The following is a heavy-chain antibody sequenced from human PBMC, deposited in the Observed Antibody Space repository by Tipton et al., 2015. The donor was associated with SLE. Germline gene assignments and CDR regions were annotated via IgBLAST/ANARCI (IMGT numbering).Heavy chain of an antibody. CDR1: GGSISSYY. CDR3: ASVAGTGGWIDP. CDR2: INHSGST. V-gene: IGHV4-34*01. Sequence: TLSLTCTVSGGSISSYYWSWIRQPPGKGLEWIGEINHSGSTNYNPSLKSRVTISVDKSKNQFSLKLSSVTAADTAVYYCASVAGTGGWIDPWGQGTLVTVSS. D-gene: IGHD6-19*01. J-gene: IGHJ5*02.